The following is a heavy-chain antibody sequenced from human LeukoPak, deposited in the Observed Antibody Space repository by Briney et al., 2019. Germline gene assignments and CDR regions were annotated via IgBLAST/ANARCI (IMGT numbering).Heavy chain of an antibody. J-gene: IGHJ3*02. V-gene: IGHV4-61*01. CDR2: IYYSGST. D-gene: IGHD2-2*01. CDR3: ARDSSIALDPDAFDI. CDR1: GGSVSSGSYY. Sequence: PSETLSLTCTVSGGSVSSGSYYRSWIRQPPGKGLEWIGYIYYSGSTNYNPSLKSRVTISVDTSKNQFSLKLSSVTAADTAVYYCARDSSIALDPDAFDIWGQGTMVTVSS.